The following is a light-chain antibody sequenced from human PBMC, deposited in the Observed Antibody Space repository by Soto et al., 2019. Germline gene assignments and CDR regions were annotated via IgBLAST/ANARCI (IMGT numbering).Light chain of an antibody. V-gene: IGLV3-21*04. CDR1: NIGSKS. CDR3: QVWDSSSDHPVV. J-gene: IGLJ2*01. Sequence: SYELTQPPSVSVAPGKTARITCGGNNIGSKSGHWYQQKPGQAPVLVIYYDIDRPSGIPERFSGSNSGNTATLTISRVEAGDESDYYCQVWDSSSDHPVVFGGGTKLTVL. CDR2: YDI.